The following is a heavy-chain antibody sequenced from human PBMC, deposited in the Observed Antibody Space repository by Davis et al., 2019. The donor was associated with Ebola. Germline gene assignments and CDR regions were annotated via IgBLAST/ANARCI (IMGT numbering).Heavy chain of an antibody. D-gene: IGHD5-24*01. J-gene: IGHJ4*02. CDR3: ARERWLQSYYFDY. CDR1: GFTFSSYW. CDR2: IKQDGSEK. Sequence: GESLKISCAASGFTFSSYWMSWVRQAPGKGLEWVANIKQDGSEKYYVDSVKGRFTISRDNAKNSLYLQMNSLRAEDTAVYYRARERWLQSYYFDYWGQGTLVTVSS. V-gene: IGHV3-7*01.